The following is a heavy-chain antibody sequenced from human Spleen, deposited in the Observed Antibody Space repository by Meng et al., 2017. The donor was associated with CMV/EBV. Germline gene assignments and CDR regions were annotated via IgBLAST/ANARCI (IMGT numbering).Heavy chain of an antibody. CDR3: ARTTNHYDSGGYYSLGGFDP. CDR1: LRTDF. V-gene: IGHV4-34*01. D-gene: IGHD3-22*01. CDR2: INHSGST. Sequence: LRTDFWTWLRQPPGKGLEWIGEINHSGSTNYNPSLKSRVTISVDTSKNQFSLKLTSATAADTAVYYCARTTNHYDSGGYYSLGGFDPWGQGALVTVSS. J-gene: IGHJ5*02.